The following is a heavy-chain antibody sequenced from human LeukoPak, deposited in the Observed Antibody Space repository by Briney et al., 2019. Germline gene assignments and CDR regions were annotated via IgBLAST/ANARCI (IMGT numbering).Heavy chain of an antibody. CDR2: INYSGST. CDR3: ARDLGGYTYGYSFDY. D-gene: IGHD5-18*01. J-gene: IGHJ4*02. CDR1: GGSIGSYY. V-gene: IGHV4-59*12. Sequence: PSETLSLTCTVSGGSIGSYYWSWIRQPPEKGLEWIGYINYSGSTNYNPSLRGRVTVSVDTSKNQFSLKLSSVTAADTAVYYCARDLGGYTYGYSFDYWGQGTLVTVSS.